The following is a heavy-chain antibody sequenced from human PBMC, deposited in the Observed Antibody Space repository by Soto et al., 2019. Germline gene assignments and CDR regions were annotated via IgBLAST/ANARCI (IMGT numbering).Heavy chain of an antibody. CDR3: ANSRGDYVPVIDWFDP. Sequence: GGSLRLSCAASGFTFSSYGMHWVRQAPGKGLEWVSVIWCYGSNKYYADSVKGRFTISRDNSKNTLYLQMNSLRAEDTAVYYCANSRGDYVPVIDWFDPWGQGTLVTVSS. CDR1: GFTFSSYG. D-gene: IGHD4-17*01. CDR2: IWCYGSNK. V-gene: IGHV3-33*06. J-gene: IGHJ5*02.